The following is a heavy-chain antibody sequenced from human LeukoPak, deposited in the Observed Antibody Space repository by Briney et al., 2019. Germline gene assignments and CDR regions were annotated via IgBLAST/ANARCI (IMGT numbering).Heavy chain of an antibody. CDR1: GGSISSGDYS. Sequence: SQTLSLTCTVSGGSISSGDYSWSWIRQPPGKGLEWIGYIYYSGSTYCNPSLKSRVTISVDTSKNQFSLKLSSVTAADTAVYYCARADIVVVVAAAHDAFDIWGQGTMVTVSS. D-gene: IGHD2-15*01. V-gene: IGHV4-30-4*01. J-gene: IGHJ3*02. CDR2: IYYSGST. CDR3: ARADIVVVVAAAHDAFDI.